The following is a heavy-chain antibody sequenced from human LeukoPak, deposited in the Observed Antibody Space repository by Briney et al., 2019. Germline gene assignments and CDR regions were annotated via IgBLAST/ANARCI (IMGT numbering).Heavy chain of an antibody. D-gene: IGHD2-2*01. Sequence: GGSLRLSCAASGFTFSSYSMNWVRQAPGKGLEWVSSISSSSSYIYYADSVKGRFTISRDNAKNSLYLQMNSLRAEDTAVYYCARDDKSGYCSSTSCYPDAFDIWGQGTMATVSS. CDR3: ARDDKSGYCSSTSCYPDAFDI. CDR1: GFTFSSYS. CDR2: ISSSSSYI. J-gene: IGHJ3*02. V-gene: IGHV3-21*01.